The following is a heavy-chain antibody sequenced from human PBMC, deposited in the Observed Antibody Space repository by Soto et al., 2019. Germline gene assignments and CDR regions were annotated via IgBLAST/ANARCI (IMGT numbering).Heavy chain of an antibody. CDR1: GFTFSSYD. J-gene: IGHJ6*02. CDR3: ASFGTGTNYYYGMDV. V-gene: IGHV3-13*01. CDR2: IGTAGDT. Sequence: GGSLRLSCAASGFTFSSYDMHWVRQATGKGLEWVSAIGTAGDTYYPGSVKGRFTISRENAKNSLYLQMNSLRAEDTAVYYCASFGTGTNYYYGMDVWGQGTTVTVSS. D-gene: IGHD3-3*01.